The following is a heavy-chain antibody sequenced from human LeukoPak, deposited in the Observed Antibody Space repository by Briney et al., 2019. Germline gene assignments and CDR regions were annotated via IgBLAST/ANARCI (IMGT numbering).Heavy chain of an antibody. Sequence: GESLKISCKGSGYSFTTYWIGWVRQMPGKGLEWMGIIYPGDSDTRYSPSFQGQVTISVDKSINTAYLQWSSLKASDTAMYYCARQIDFGRGYRNGYNYWGQGTLVTVSS. CDR1: GYSFTTYW. CDR3: ARQIDFGRGYRNGYNY. CDR2: IYPGDSDT. D-gene: IGHD5-18*01. J-gene: IGHJ4*02. V-gene: IGHV5-51*01.